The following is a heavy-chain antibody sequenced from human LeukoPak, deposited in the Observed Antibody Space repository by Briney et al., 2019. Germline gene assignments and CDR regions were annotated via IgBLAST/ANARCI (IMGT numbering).Heavy chain of an antibody. J-gene: IGHJ4*02. Sequence: ASVKVSCKASGGTFSSYAISWVRQAPGQGLEWMGGIIPIFGTANYAQKFQGRVTITTDGSTSTAYMELSSLRSEDTAVYYCASSPLYDILTGYYLNCFDYWGQGTLVTVSS. CDR3: ASSPLYDILTGYYLNCFDY. CDR2: IIPIFGTA. V-gene: IGHV1-69*05. CDR1: GGTFSSYA. D-gene: IGHD3-9*01.